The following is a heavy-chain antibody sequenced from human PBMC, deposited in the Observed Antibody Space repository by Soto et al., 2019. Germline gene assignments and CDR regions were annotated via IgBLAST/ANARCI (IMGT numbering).Heavy chain of an antibody. J-gene: IGHJ4*02. CDR2: VFYSGST. V-gene: IGHV4-39*01. Sequence: SETLSLTCTVSGGSIRSSSYHWDWIRQPPGKGLEWIGSVFYSGSTYYNPSLKSRVTISVDTSKNQFSLKLSSVTAADTAVYYCATHYHGGFEVDYWGQGTLVTVSS. D-gene: IGHD5-12*01. CDR3: ATHYHGGFEVDY. CDR1: GGSIRSSSYH.